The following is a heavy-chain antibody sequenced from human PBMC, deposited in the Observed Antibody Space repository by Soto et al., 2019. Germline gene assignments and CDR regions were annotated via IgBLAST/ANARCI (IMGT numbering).Heavy chain of an antibody. CDR1: GFTFSSYA. CDR2: ISGSGGST. Sequence: EVQLLESGGGLVQPGGSLRLSCAASGFTFSSYARSWVRQAPGKGLEWVSAISGSGGSTYYADSVKGRFTISRDNSKNTLYLQMNSLRAEDTDVYYCAKENGYSSSWFEFDYWGQGTLVTVSS. D-gene: IGHD6-13*01. J-gene: IGHJ4*02. V-gene: IGHV3-23*01. CDR3: AKENGYSSSWFEFDY.